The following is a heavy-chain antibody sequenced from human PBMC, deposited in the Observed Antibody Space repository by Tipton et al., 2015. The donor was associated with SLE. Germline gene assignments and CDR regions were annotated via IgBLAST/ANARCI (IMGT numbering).Heavy chain of an antibody. CDR3: ARAAYYYDSYDY. V-gene: IGHV4-59*08. J-gene: IGHJ4*02. CDR2: IYSSGTT. Sequence: ILSLTCTVSGGSISSYYWGWIRQPPGKGLEWIGYIYSSGTTNYNPSLKSRVTISVDTSKNQFSLKLSSVIAADTAVYYCARAAYYYDSYDYRGQGTLVTVSS. D-gene: IGHD3-22*01. CDR1: GGSISSYY.